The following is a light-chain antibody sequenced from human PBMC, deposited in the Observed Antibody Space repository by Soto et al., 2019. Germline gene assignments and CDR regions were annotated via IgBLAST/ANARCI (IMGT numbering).Light chain of an antibody. CDR1: QSINYW. Sequence: DIQMTQSPSTLSASVGDRVIITCRASQSINYWLAWYQQKPGKAPKFLIYKASNLGSGVPSRFSGSGSGTQFTLTISSLQPDDFATYYCQQYISYPITFGGGTEVEIK. CDR3: QQYISYPIT. V-gene: IGKV1-5*03. CDR2: KAS. J-gene: IGKJ4*01.